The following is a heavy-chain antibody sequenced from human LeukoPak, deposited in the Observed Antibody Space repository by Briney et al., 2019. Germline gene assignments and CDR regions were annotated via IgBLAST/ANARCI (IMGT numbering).Heavy chain of an antibody. CDR1: GFTFSTYT. V-gene: IGHV3-21*01. D-gene: IGHD3-22*01. CDR2: ISSSSTYT. CDR3: AGLYESSGFDY. Sequence: GGSLRLSCAASGFTFSTYTMNWVRQAPGKGLEWVSTISSSSTYTYYADSVKGRFTISRDNAKKSLYLQMNSLRAEDTAVYYCAGLYESSGFDYWGQGTLVTVSS. J-gene: IGHJ4*02.